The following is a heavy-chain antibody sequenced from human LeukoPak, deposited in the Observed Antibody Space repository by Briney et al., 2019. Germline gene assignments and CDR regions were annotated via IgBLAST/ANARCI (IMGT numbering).Heavy chain of an antibody. V-gene: IGHV3-74*01. CDR1: GFTFSSYW. CDR2: INSDGSNT. CDR3: ARELSGDAFDI. J-gene: IGHJ3*02. Sequence: PGGSLRLSCAGSGFTFSSYWMHWVRQAPGKGLVWVSRINSDGSNTSYADSVKGRFTISRDNAKNTLYLQMNSLRAEDTAVYYCARELSGDAFDIWGQGTMVTVSS. D-gene: IGHD6-25*01.